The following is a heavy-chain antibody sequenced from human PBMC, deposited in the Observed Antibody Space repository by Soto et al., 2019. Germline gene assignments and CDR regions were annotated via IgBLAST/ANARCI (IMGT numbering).Heavy chain of an antibody. Sequence: QVQLQQWGAGLLKPSETLSLTCAVYGGSFSGYYWSWIRQPPGKGLEWIGEINHSGSTNYNPSLKSRVTISVDTSKNQFSLKLSSVTAADTAVYYCARGVGYCSSTSCYTYYFDYWGQGTLDTVSS. J-gene: IGHJ4*02. CDR3: ARGVGYCSSTSCYTYYFDY. CDR2: INHSGST. D-gene: IGHD2-2*02. V-gene: IGHV4-34*01. CDR1: GGSFSGYY.